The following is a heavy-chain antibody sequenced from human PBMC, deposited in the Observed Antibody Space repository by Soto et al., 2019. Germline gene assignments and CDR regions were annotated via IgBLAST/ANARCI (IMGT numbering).Heavy chain of an antibody. CDR2: LFYRGTA. CDR1: GSSISPYY. D-gene: IGHD1-26*01. V-gene: IGHV4-59*01. CDR3: AREKDRILGGYAFGY. Sequence: QVQLQESGPRLVKPSETLSLTCSVSGSSISPYYWTWLRQAPGKGLEWIGYLFYRGTATYNPALKSRVTISLDTSKKQVSLRLSSVTAADTAVYYRAREKDRILGGYAFGYWGPGTTVTVSS. J-gene: IGHJ3*01.